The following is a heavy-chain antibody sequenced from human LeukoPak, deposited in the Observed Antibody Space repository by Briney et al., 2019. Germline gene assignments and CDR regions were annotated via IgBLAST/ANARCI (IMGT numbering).Heavy chain of an antibody. Sequence: GGTLRLSCAASGFTLSNYAMNWVRQAPGKGLEWVSSINGSGDKTYYADSVKGRFTISRDNSKNTLYLQMNNLRADDTAVYYCARDYTGGWNDFWGQGTLVTVSS. J-gene: IGHJ4*02. CDR1: GFTLSNYA. CDR3: ARDYTGGWNDF. D-gene: IGHD7-27*01. CDR2: INGSGDKT. V-gene: IGHV3-23*01.